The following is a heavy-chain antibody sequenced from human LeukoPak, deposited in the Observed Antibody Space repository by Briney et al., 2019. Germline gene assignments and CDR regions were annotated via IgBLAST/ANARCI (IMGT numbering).Heavy chain of an antibody. D-gene: IGHD2-2*01. CDR2: IIPIFGTA. CDR3: ARIVPICSSTSCYDV. J-gene: IGHJ6*04. CDR1: GGTFSSYA. Sequence: GSSVKVSCKASGGTFSSYAIRWVRQDPGQGLEWVGGIIPIFGTANYAQKFQGRVTITADESTSTAYMELSSLRSEDTAVYYCARIVPICSSTSCYDVWGKGTTVTVSS. V-gene: IGHV1-69*01.